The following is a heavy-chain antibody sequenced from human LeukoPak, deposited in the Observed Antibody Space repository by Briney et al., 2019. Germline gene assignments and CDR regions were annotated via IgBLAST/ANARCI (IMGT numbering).Heavy chain of an antibody. CDR3: AKDRYSSGWYGSDY. V-gene: IGHV3-33*06. D-gene: IGHD6-19*01. Sequence: PGRSLRLSCAASGFTFSSYGMHWVRLAPGKGLEWVAVIWYDGSNKYYADSVKGRFTISRDNSKNTLYLQMNSLRAEDTAVYYCAKDRYSSGWYGSDYWGQGTLVTVSS. CDR2: IWYDGSNK. CDR1: GFTFSSYG. J-gene: IGHJ4*02.